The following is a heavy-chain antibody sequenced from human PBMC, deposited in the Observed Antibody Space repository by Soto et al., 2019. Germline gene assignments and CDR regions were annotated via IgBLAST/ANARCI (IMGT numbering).Heavy chain of an antibody. Sequence: SETLSLTCAVYGGSFSTAYWSWVRQHPGKGLEWIGYIFYSGTTYYNPSLKSRVTISVDTSKNQFSLKLSSVTAADTAVYYCARSVDPWGQGTLVTVSS. CDR2: IFYSGTT. J-gene: IGHJ5*02. CDR3: ARSVDP. CDR1: GGSFSTAY. V-gene: IGHV4-31*11.